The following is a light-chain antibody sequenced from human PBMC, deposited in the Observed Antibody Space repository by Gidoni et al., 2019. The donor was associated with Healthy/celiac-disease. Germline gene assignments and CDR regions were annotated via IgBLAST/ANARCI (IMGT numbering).Light chain of an antibody. V-gene: IGKV3-15*01. Sequence: EIVMKQSPATLSVSPGERATLCCRSSQSVSSNLSWYQQKHGQAPRLLSYGASTRATGIPARFSGSGSGTEFTLTISSLQSEDFAVYYCQQYNNWPLYTFGQXTKLEIK. CDR3: QQYNNWPLYT. J-gene: IGKJ2*01. CDR1: QSVSSN. CDR2: GAS.